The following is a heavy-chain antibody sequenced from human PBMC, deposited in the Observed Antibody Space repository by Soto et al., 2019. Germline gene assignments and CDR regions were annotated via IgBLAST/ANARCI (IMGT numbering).Heavy chain of an antibody. CDR3: VRCGAWVDS. V-gene: IGHV1-18*01. CDR1: GSTFTSYT. J-gene: IGHJ5*01. D-gene: IGHD2-21*01. Sequence: VQLVQSGAEVKKPGASVKVSCKASGSTFTSYTVSWVRQAPGQGLEWIGWISANNDNTDYAQKFQDRVTMTTDTSQSTAHMELRSLQSDGAAVYYCVRCGAWVDSWGQGTVVTASS. CDR2: ISANNDNT.